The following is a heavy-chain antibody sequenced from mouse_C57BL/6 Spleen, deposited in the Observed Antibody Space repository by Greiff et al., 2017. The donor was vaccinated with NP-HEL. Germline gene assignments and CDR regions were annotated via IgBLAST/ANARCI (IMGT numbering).Heavy chain of an antibody. V-gene: IGHV1-80*01. D-gene: IGHD4-1*01. CDR2: IYPGDGDT. CDR3: AREAETGTGFAY. Sequence: VQLVESGAELVKPGASVKISCKASGYAFSSYWMNWVKQRPGKGLEWIGQIYPGDGDTNYNGKFKGKATLTADKSSSTAYMQLSSLTSEDSAVYFCAREAETGTGFAYWGQGTLVTVSA. CDR1: GYAFSSYW. J-gene: IGHJ3*01.